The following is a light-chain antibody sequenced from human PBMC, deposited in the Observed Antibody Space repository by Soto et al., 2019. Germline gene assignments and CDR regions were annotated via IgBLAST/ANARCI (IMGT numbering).Light chain of an antibody. CDR3: ATWDLTLSAGVL. CDR2: DDH. Sequence: QSVLTQPTSVSAAPGQRVSISCSGGSSNIGKNSVSWYQQLPATAPKLLIYDDHQRPSGIPDRFSASKSGTSATLDITGLQPADEADYYCATWDLTLSAGVLFGGGTKLTVL. CDR1: SSNIGKNS. V-gene: IGLV1-51*01. J-gene: IGLJ2*01.